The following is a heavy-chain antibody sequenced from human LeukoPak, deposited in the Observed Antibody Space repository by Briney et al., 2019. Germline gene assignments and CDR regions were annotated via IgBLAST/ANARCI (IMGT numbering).Heavy chain of an antibody. CDR3: ARGPRFGELLWHWFDP. CDR2: RYHRGST. CDR1: GYSISSGHY. D-gene: IGHD3-10*01. J-gene: IGHJ5*02. Sequence: SETLSLTRTDSGYSISSGHYWGWIRHPPGKGLVWHGRRYHRGSTYYNPPLKSRVTISEDTSKNQCSLKLRSVTAADTAVYYCARGPRFGELLWHWFDPWGQGTLVTVSS. V-gene: IGHV4-38-2*02.